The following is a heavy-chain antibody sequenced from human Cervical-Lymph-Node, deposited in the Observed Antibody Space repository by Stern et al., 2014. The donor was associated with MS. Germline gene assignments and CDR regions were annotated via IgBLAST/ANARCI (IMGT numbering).Heavy chain of an antibody. CDR3: ARGELKEGLVRGMDV. J-gene: IGHJ6*02. D-gene: IGHD1-26*01. CDR1: GGTFSSYA. CDR2: IIPIFGTA. Sequence: VQLVQSGAEVKKPGSSGKVSCKASGGTFSSYAISWVRQSPGQGLQWIGGIIPIFGTANYAQKFQGRVTITADESTSTAYMELSSLRSEDTAVYYCARGELKEGLVRGMDVWGQGTTVTVSS. V-gene: IGHV1-69*01.